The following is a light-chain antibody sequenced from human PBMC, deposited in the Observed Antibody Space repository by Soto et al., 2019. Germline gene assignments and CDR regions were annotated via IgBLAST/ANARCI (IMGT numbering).Light chain of an antibody. V-gene: IGKV2-24*01. Sequence: DILMTQTPLSLPVTLGQPASISCRSSRSLVHIDGNTYLSWYQQRPGQPPRLLIHEVSNRFSGVPDRFSGSGAGTDFTLTISRVEAEDVGVYYCMQGTLWWTFGQGTKVEIK. CDR2: EVS. CDR3: MQGTLWWT. CDR1: RSLVHIDGNTY. J-gene: IGKJ1*01.